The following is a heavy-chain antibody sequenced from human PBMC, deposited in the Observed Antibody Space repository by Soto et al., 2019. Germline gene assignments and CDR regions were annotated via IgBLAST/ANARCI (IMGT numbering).Heavy chain of an antibody. D-gene: IGHD6-19*01. Sequence: SVKVSCKCSGGTFSTYPINWVRQAPGQGLEFMGGIIPKFGTTNYAQKFRGTVTITADESTSTAYMELNNLKSEDTAVYYCARGASNSTGRYIWFDPWGQRPLVTVSA. V-gene: IGHV1-69*13. J-gene: IGHJ5*02. CDR3: ARGASNSTGRYIWFDP. CDR2: IIPKFGTT. CDR1: GGTFSTYP.